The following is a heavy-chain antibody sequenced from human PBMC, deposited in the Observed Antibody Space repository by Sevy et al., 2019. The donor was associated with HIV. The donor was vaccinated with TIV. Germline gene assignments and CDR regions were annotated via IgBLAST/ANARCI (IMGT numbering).Heavy chain of an antibody. V-gene: IGHV3-30*18. CDR1: GFSFSYYG. CDR2: MSHDGIKK. J-gene: IGHJ6*02. Sequence: GGSLRLSCIGSGFSFSYYGIHWVRKAPGKGLDWVALMSHDGIKKYYADSVKGRFPISRANSKNTVYLDMNSLRNEDTAIYVCSNAYSGSYSHSSPYALDVWGQGTTVTVSS. CDR3: SNAYSGSYSHSSPYALDV. D-gene: IGHD1-26*01.